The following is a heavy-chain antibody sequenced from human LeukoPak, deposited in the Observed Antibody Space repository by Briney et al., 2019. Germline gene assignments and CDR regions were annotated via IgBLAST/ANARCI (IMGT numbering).Heavy chain of an antibody. CDR1: GFTFTNYA. CDR2: ISASGGST. CDR3: AKSDSSSWYEFYP. Sequence: GGSLRLSCAASGFTFTNYALSWVRQAPGKGLEWASGISASGGSTYYADSVKGRFTISRGNSKNTLFLQMNSLRAEDTAVYHCAKSDSSSWYEFYPWGQGTLVTVSS. D-gene: IGHD6-13*01. V-gene: IGHV3-23*01. J-gene: IGHJ5*02.